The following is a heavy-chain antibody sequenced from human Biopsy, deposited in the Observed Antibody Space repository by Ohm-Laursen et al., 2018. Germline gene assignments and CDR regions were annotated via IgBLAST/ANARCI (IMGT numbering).Heavy chain of an antibody. Sequence: GASVKVSCNASGGPSSNYAFSWVRQAPGQGLGWVGRIVPILGHLNYAQRFQGRVSITADKSTTYVYMELSRLTSGDTAVYYCAADADGYYTEFDYWGPGTLVTVSS. D-gene: IGHD3-3*01. CDR2: IVPILGHL. J-gene: IGHJ4*02. CDR1: GGPSSNYA. V-gene: IGHV1-69*04. CDR3: AADADGYYTEFDY.